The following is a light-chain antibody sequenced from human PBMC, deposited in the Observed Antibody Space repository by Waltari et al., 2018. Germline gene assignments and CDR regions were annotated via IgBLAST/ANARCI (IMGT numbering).Light chain of an antibody. V-gene: IGLV1-47*01. CDR3: AVWDDSLSGWV. CDR2: KDT. CDR1: NSNIGTNY. Sequence: QSVLTQPPSASGTPGQQVTISCSGSNSNIGTNYVCWFQQFPVMAPKLLIYKDTKRPSGVSDQFSGSKSGTSASLAISGLRSDNEADYYCAVWDDSLSGWVFGDGTKLTVL. J-gene: IGLJ3*02.